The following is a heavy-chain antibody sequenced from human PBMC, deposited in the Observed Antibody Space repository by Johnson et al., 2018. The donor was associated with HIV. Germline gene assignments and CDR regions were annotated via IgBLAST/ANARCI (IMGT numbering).Heavy chain of an antibody. J-gene: IGHJ3*02. D-gene: IGHD5-24*01. Sequence: VQLVESGGGLVQPGRSLRLSCAASGFTFDDYAMHWVRQAPGKGLEWVSGISWNSGSVGYADSVKGRLTISRDNAKNSLYLQMNSLRAEDTAVYYCARGMARIAFDIWGQGTMVTVSS. CDR2: ISWNSGSV. CDR1: GFTFDDYA. CDR3: ARGMARIAFDI. V-gene: IGHV3-9*01.